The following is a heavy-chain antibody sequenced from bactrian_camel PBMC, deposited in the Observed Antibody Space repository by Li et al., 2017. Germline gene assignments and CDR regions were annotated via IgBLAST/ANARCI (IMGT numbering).Heavy chain of an antibody. CDR2: VDGNGST. CDR1: RYTQCNYD. Sequence: HVQLVESGGGSVQAGGSLNLSCVISRYTQCNYDMYRYRQAPGKEREFVSVVDGNGSTIYADSVKGRFTISQDNAKSTLYLQMNSLKPEDTAMYYCAAEGEKWGVELTTDLLLDPLEYTYWGQGTQVTVS. V-gene: IGHV3S53*01. D-gene: IGHD5*01. CDR3: AAEGEKWGVELTTDLLLDPLEYTY. J-gene: IGHJ4*01.